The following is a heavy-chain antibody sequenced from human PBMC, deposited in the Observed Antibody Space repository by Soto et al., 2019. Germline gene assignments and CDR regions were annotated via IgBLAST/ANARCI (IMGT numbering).Heavy chain of an antibody. Sequence: PGGSLRLSCAASGFTFSSYAMSWVRQAPGKGLEWVSAISGSGGSTYYADSVKGRFTISRDNSKNTLYLQMNSLRSEDTAVYYCARAGTMGYSYDSSGYYLPPESDAFDIWGQGTMVTVSS. CDR3: ARAGTMGYSYDSSGYYLPPESDAFDI. CDR2: ISGSGGST. D-gene: IGHD3-22*01. V-gene: IGHV3-23*01. J-gene: IGHJ3*02. CDR1: GFTFSSYA.